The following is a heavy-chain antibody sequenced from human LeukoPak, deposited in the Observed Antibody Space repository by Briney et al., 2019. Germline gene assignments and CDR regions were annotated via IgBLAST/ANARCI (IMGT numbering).Heavy chain of an antibody. V-gene: IGHV1-69*01. CDR1: GGTFRSYG. J-gene: IGHJ4*02. Sequence: SVKVSCKASGGTFRSYGLNWVRQAPGQGLEWMGGIIPILGTAKYAQKLQGRVTITADESTSTGYMELSSLRSDDTAVYYCAREGLGGYGFDYSGQGTLVTVSS. D-gene: IGHD3-22*01. CDR2: IIPILGTA. CDR3: AREGLGGYGFDY.